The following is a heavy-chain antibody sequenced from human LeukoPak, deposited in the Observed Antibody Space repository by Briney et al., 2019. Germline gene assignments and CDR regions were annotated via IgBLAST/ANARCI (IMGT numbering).Heavy chain of an antibody. CDR1: GFTLSSYA. J-gene: IGHJ4*02. V-gene: IGHV3-23*01. Sequence: GGSLRLSRAASGFTLSSYAMSWVRQAPGKGLEWVSLISGNAGSTHYADSVKGRFTISRDITKNTLYLQMNSLRAEDTATYYCAKDGLQSSEWSPPLNCWGQGILVIVSS. CDR2: ISGNAGST. D-gene: IGHD3-3*01. CDR3: AKDGLQSSEWSPPLNC.